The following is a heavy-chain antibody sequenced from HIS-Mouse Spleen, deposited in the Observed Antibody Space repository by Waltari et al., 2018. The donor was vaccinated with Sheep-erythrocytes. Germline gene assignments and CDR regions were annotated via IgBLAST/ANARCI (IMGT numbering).Heavy chain of an antibody. V-gene: IGHV4-39*01. J-gene: IGHJ4*02. CDR1: GGSISSSSYY. D-gene: IGHD3-22*01. Sequence: QLQLQESGPGLVKPSETLSLTCSVSGGSISSSSYYWGWIRQPPGKGLEWIGSIYYSGSTYSTPSLQRRVPISVDTSKNQFSLKLSSVTAADTAVYYCARLYYYDSSGYYFDYWGQGTLVTVSS. CDR2: IYYSGST. CDR3: ARLYYYDSSGYYFDY.